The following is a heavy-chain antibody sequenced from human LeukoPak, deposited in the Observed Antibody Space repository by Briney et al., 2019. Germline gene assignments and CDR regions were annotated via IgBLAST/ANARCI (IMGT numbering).Heavy chain of an antibody. CDR1: GYTFTSYA. CDR2: IIPIFGTA. CDR3: AREQRHCSSTSCPNDY. D-gene: IGHD2-2*01. J-gene: IGHJ4*02. Sequence: GASVKVSCKASGYTFTSYAISWVRQAPGQGLEWMGGIIPIFGTANYAQKFQGRVTITADESTSTAYMELSSLRSEDTAVYYCAREQRHCSSTSCPNDYWGQGTLVTVSS. V-gene: IGHV1-69*13.